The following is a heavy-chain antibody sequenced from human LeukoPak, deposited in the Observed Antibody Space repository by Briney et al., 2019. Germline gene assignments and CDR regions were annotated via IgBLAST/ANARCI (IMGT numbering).Heavy chain of an antibody. CDR3: ARRSSGWYFGY. D-gene: IGHD6-19*01. V-gene: IGHV3-11*01. J-gene: IGHJ4*02. CDR1: GFTFGDYY. CDR2: ISGSGSII. Sequence: GGSLRLSCAASGFTFGDYYISWLRQAPGKRLEWVSDISGSGSIIYYADSVKGRFTISRDNAKSSLYLQMNSLRAEDTAVYYCARRSSGWYFGYWGQGILVTVSS.